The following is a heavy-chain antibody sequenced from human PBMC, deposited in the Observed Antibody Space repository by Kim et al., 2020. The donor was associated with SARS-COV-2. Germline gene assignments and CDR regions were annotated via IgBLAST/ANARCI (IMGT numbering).Heavy chain of an antibody. V-gene: IGHV1-69*13. D-gene: IGHD2-15*01. Sequence: SVKVSCKASGGTFSSYAISWVRQAPGQGLEWMGGIIPIFGTANYAQKFQGRVTITADESTSTAYMELSSLRSEDTAVYYCARVLSRLGYCSGGSCQYYYYYGMDVWGQGTTVTVSS. CDR2: IIPIFGTA. CDR1: GGTFSSYA. J-gene: IGHJ6*02. CDR3: ARVLSRLGYCSGGSCQYYYYYGMDV.